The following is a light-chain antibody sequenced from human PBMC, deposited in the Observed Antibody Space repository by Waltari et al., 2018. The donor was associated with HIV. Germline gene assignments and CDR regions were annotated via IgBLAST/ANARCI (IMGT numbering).Light chain of an antibody. J-gene: IGKJ4*01. CDR2: WAS. V-gene: IGKV4-1*01. CDR1: RTAFFHSTNQNF. CDR3: QQYFTIGPG. Sequence: DIVMTQSPDSLAVSLGERATVKCRSSRTAFFHSTNQNFLACYQQKPGQSPKLLFYWASTRASGVPDRFTASGSGTDFSLTISGLQADDVAVYYCQQYFTIGPGFGGGTKLEIK.